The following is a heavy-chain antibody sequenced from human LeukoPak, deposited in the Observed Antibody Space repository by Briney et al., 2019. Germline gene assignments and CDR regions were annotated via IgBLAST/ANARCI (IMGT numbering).Heavy chain of an antibody. CDR2: IYYSGRT. J-gene: IGHJ1*01. Sequence: SETLSLTCTVYGGSITIFYWSWIRQPPGKGLEWIGYIYYSGRTRYNPSLKSRVTISVDTSKNQFSPKLSSVTAADTAVYYCARHTDDLRSFQHWGQGILVTVSS. D-gene: IGHD3-16*01. CDR3: ARHTDDLRSFQH. V-gene: IGHV4-59*08. CDR1: GGSITIFY.